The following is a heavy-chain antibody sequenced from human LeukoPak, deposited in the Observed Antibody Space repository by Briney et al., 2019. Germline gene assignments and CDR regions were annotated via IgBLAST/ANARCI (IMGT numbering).Heavy chain of an antibody. V-gene: IGHV3-23*01. CDR3: AKDNRPMVRGVILFDY. D-gene: IGHD3-10*01. CDR2: ISGSGGST. CDR1: GFTFSGYW. Sequence: PGGSLRLSCAASGFTFSGYWMSWVRQAPGKGLEWVSAISGSGGSTYYADSVKGRFTISRDNSKNTLYLQMNSLRAEDTAVYYCAKDNRPMVRGVILFDYWGQGTLVTVSS. J-gene: IGHJ4*02.